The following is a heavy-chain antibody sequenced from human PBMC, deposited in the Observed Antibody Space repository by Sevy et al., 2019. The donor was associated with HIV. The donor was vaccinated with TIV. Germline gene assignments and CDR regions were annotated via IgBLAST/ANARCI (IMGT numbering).Heavy chain of an antibody. D-gene: IGHD3-10*01. CDR1: GYTFTSYA. CDR3: ARGTMVRGVIIGSYNWFDP. CDR2: INAGNGNT. V-gene: IGHV1-3*01. Sequence: ASVKVSCKASGYTFTSYAMHWVCQAPGQRLEWMGWINAGNGNTKYSQKFQGRVTITRDTSASTAYMELSSLRSEDTAVYYCARGTMVRGVIIGSYNWFDPWGQGTLVTVSS. J-gene: IGHJ5*02.